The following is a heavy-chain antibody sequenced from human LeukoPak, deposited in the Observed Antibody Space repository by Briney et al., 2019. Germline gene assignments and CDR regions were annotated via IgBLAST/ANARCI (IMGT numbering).Heavy chain of an antibody. V-gene: IGHV1-2*02. CDR2: INPNGGGT. J-gene: IGHJ4*02. D-gene: IGHD2-2*01. CDR3: ARAYCSSTSCYAEFDY. Sequence: GASVKVSCKASGYTFTGYYMHWVRQAPGQGLEWMGWINPNGGGTNYAQKFQGRVTMTRDTSISTAYMELSRLRSDDTAVYYCARAYCSSTSCYAEFDYWGQGTLVTVSS. CDR1: GYTFTGYY.